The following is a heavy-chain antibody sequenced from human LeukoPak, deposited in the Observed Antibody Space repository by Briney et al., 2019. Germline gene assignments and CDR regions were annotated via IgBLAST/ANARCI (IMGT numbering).Heavy chain of an antibody. CDR3: VRDVLYYYGAERLFWFDP. D-gene: IGHD3-10*01. V-gene: IGHV3-21*01. J-gene: IGHJ5*02. CDR2: ISSGSSYI. CDR1: GFTFSSYS. Sequence: GGSLRLSCAASGFTFSSYSMNWVRQAPGKGLEWVSSISSGSSYIFYADSVKGRFTISRDNAKNSLYLQMNSLRAEDTAVYYCVRDVLYYYGAERLFWFDPWGQGTLVTVSS.